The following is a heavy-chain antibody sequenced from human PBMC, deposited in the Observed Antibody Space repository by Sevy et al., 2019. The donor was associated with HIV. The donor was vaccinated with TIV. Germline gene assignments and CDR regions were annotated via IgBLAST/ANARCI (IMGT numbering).Heavy chain of an antibody. J-gene: IGHJ4*02. V-gene: IGHV3-66*01. Sequence: GGSLRLSCPASGFSVNSNYMTWVRQAPGKGLEGVSVIYSDETTYHADAVKDRFTISRNNSKNMLYLKMSSLRAEDTAIYYCARSKSGYGYALNYWGQGTLVTVSS. D-gene: IGHD5-18*01. CDR1: GFSVNSNY. CDR3: ARSKSGYGYALNY. CDR2: IYSDETT.